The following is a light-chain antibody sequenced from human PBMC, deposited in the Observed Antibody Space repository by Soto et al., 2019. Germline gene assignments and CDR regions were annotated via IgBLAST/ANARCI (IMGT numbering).Light chain of an antibody. J-gene: IGLJ1*01. CDR2: DVS. V-gene: IGLV2-14*03. Sequence: QSALTQPASVSGSPGQSITISCTGTSSDVGGYNYVSWYQSHPGEAPKLIIYDVSNRPSGVSDRFSGAKSGNTASLTISGLQAEDEADYYCISYTSSISYVFGTGTKLTVL. CDR3: ISYTSSISYV. CDR1: SSDVGGYNY.